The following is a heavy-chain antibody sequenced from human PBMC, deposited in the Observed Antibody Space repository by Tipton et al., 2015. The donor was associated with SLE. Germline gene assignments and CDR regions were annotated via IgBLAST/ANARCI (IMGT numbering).Heavy chain of an antibody. V-gene: IGHV3-23*03. CDR1: GFTFSSYA. CDR2: IYSGGSST. J-gene: IGHJ3*02. Sequence: SLRLSCAASGFTFSSYAMSWVRQAPGKGLEWVSVIYSGGSSTYYADSVKGRFTISRDNSKNTLYLQMNSLRAEDTAVYYCAKWAAAALDAFDTWGQGTMVTVSS. CDR3: AKWAAAALDAFDT. D-gene: IGHD6-25*01.